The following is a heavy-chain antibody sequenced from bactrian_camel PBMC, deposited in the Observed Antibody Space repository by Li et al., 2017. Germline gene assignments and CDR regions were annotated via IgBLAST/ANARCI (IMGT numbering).Heavy chain of an antibody. CDR3: ATDVGLGYLAYNY. D-gene: IGHD5*01. Sequence: VQLVESGGGSVQSGGSLRLSCEISLYIYSSYCMGWFRQAPGKEREGVAGIEMDGKPRYTYSVQGRFTISRDNVENTAYLQMTSLKSEDTALYYCATDVGLGYLAYNYWGQGTQVTVS. J-gene: IGHJ4*01. CDR2: IEMDGKP. CDR1: LYIYSSYC. V-gene: IGHV3S53*01.